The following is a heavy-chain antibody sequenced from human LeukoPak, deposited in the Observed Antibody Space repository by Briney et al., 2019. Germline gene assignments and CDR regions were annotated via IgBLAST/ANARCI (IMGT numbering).Heavy chain of an antibody. D-gene: IGHD2-2*01. J-gene: IGHJ5*02. Sequence: SETLSLTCTVSGGSISSYWSWIRQPPGKGLEWIGYIHYSGSTSYNPSLKSRVTISVDTSKNQISLKVRSATAADTAVYYCARTTEDCSSTSCYQYWFDPWGQGTLVTVSS. V-gene: IGHV4-59*01. CDR3: ARTTEDCSSTSCYQYWFDP. CDR2: IHYSGST. CDR1: GGSISSY.